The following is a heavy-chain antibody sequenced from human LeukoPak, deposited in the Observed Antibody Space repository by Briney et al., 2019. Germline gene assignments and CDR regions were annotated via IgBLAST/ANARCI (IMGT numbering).Heavy chain of an antibody. CDR1: GFTFSSYA. CDR3: ARPGRDGYNYDAFDI. J-gene: IGHJ3*02. Sequence: GGSLRLSCAASGFTFSSYAMHWVRQAPGKGLEYVSAISSNGDSTYSANCVKGRFIISRDNSKNMLYLQMGSLRPEDMAMCYCARPGRDGYNYDAFDIWGQGTMVTVSS. D-gene: IGHD5-24*01. V-gene: IGHV3-64*01. CDR2: ISSNGDST.